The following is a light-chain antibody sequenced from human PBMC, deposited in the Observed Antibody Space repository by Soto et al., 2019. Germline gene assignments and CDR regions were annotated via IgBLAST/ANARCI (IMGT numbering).Light chain of an antibody. J-gene: IGKJ3*01. V-gene: IGKV1-5*01. CDR2: DAS. CDR3: QHYHTYPFT. CDR1: QSISSW. Sequence: DIQMTQSPSTLSASVGDRVTITCRASQSISSWLAWYQQKPGKAPKLLIYDASSLESGVPSRFSGSGSGTEFTLTISTVQPGDFATYYCQHYHTYPFTFGPGTKVHIQ.